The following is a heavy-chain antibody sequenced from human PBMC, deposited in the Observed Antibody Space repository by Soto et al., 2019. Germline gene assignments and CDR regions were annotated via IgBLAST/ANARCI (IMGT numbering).Heavy chain of an antibody. V-gene: IGHV1-18*01. D-gene: IGHD1-26*01. CDR2: ISAYNGDT. CDR3: ARSSGPSPPSRYYYGLDV. Sequence: ASVKVSCKASGYTFTSYGFSWVRQAPGQVLEWMGLISAYNGDTSYPQKFQARVTMTTDTSTSTAYLYLRSLRSDDTAGYYCARSSGPSPPSRYYYGLDVGGQGTTVTVS. J-gene: IGHJ6*01. CDR1: GYTFTSYG.